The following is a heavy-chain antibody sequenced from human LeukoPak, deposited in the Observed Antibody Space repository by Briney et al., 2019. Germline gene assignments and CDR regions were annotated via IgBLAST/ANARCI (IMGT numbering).Heavy chain of an antibody. CDR1: GFTFSSYG. D-gene: IGHD2-15*01. CDR3: AKAGESGGYCSGGSCYGVDY. V-gene: IGHV3-23*01. J-gene: IGHJ4*02. CDR2: ISGSGGST. Sequence: GGSLRLSCAASGFTFSSYGMSWVRQAPGKGLEWVSAISGSGGSTYYADSVKGRFSISRDYSKDTLYLQMNSLRAEDTAVYYCAKAGESGGYCSGGSCYGVDYWGQGTLVTVSS.